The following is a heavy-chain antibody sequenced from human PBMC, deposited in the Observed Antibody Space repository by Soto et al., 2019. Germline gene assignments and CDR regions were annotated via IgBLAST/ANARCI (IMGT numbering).Heavy chain of an antibody. CDR3: ARVTPGDGRFDY. CDR1: GGSFSGYY. D-gene: IGHD4-17*01. Sequence: SETLSLTCAVYGGSFSGYYWSWIRQPPGKGLEWIGYIYYSGSTNYNPSLKSRVTISVDTSKNQFSLKLSSVTAADTAVYYCARVTPGDGRFDYWGQGTLVTVSS. J-gene: IGHJ4*02. V-gene: IGHV4-59*01. CDR2: IYYSGST.